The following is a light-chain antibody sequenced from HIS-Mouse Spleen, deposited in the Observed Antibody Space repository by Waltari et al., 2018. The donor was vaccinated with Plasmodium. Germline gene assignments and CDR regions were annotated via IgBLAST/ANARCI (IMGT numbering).Light chain of an antibody. V-gene: IGKV1-6*01. CDR3: LQDYNYPYT. CDR2: AAA. J-gene: IGKJ2*01. CDR1: QGIRND. Sequence: AIQMTQSPSSLSASVGDSVTITCRASQGIRNDLGWYQQKPGKAPKLLISAAASLQSGVPSRFSGSGSGTDVTLTISSRQPEDFATYYCLQDYNYPYTFGQGTKLEIK.